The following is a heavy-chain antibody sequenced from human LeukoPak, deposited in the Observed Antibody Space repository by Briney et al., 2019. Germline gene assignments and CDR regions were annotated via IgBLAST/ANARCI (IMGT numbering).Heavy chain of an antibody. CDR3: ARDIGRGWDDYGDYVSGSFIDY. V-gene: IGHV1-2*02. CDR2: INPNSGGT. Sequence: ASVKVSCKASGYTFTGYYMHWVRQAPGQGLEWMGWINPNSGGTNYAQKFQGRVTMTRDTSISTAYMELSRLRSDDTAVYYCARDIGRGWDDYGDYVSGSFIDYWGQGTLVTVSS. CDR1: GYTFTGYY. J-gene: IGHJ4*02. D-gene: IGHD4-17*01.